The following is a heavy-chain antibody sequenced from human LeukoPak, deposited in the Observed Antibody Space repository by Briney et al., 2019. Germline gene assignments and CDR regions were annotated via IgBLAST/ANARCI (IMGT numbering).Heavy chain of an antibody. CDR1: GFTFSSYS. Sequence: GGFLRLSCAASGFTFSSYSMNWVRQAPGKGLEWVSSISSSSSYIYYADSVKGRFTISRDNAKNSLYLQMNSLRAEDTAVYYCARDLRIAAAGPYFDYWGQGTLVTVSS. CDR2: ISSSSSYI. J-gene: IGHJ4*02. D-gene: IGHD6-13*01. CDR3: ARDLRIAAAGPYFDY. V-gene: IGHV3-21*01.